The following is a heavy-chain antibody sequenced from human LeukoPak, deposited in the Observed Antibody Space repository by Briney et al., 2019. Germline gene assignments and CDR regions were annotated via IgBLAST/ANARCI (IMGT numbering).Heavy chain of an antibody. Sequence: GGSLRLPCAASGFPFSCNEMNWVGKARGRGLEWLSYMSRGGSKIYYADPVKGRFTISRDNAKNSLYLQLNSLRAEDTAVYYCARVHCSSTSYYRGYYYYGMDVWGQGTTVTVSS. CDR1: GFPFSCNE. CDR3: ARVHCSSTSYYRGYYYYGMDV. J-gene: IGHJ6*02. CDR2: MSRGGSKI. V-gene: IGHV3-48*03. D-gene: IGHD2-2*02.